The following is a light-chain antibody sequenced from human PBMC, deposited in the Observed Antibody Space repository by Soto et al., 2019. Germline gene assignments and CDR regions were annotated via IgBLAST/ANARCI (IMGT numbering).Light chain of an antibody. Sequence: EIVMTQSPATLSVSPGERATLSCRASQSVSSNLAWYQQKPGQAPRLLLYGASTRTTRIPARFSGSGSGTEFTLTFSTLQSEDFAVYYCQQYNNWPFTFGPGTKVDIK. CDR3: QQYNNWPFT. V-gene: IGKV3-15*01. CDR1: QSVSSN. J-gene: IGKJ3*01. CDR2: GAS.